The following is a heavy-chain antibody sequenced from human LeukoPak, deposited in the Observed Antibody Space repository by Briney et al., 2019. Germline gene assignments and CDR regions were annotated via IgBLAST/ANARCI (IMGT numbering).Heavy chain of an antibody. CDR3: ARAHDTAMVTFYYYYYMDV. J-gene: IGHJ6*03. CDR2: IIPIFGTA. D-gene: IGHD5-18*01. Sequence: ASVKVSCKASGGTFSSYAISWVRQAPGQGLEWMGGIIPIFGTANYAQKFQGRVTITADKSTSTAYMELSSLRSEDTAVYNCARAHDTAMVTFYYYYYMDVWGKGTTVTVSS. CDR1: GGTFSSYA. V-gene: IGHV1-69*06.